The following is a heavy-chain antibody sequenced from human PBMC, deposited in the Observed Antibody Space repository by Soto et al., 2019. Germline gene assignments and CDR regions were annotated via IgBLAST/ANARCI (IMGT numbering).Heavy chain of an antibody. Sequence: QITLKESGPTLVRPTQTLTLTCTYSGFSLSTSGMGVAWIRQPPGKALEWLALLYWDDDKHYNPSLKNRLTITKDTPKTQVVLTMTNMDPVDTATYYCAHRRFRGDFDYWGRGTLVTVSS. D-gene: IGHD2-21*01. J-gene: IGHJ4*02. CDR2: LYWDDDK. CDR3: AHRRFRGDFDY. V-gene: IGHV2-5*02. CDR1: GFSLSTSGMG.